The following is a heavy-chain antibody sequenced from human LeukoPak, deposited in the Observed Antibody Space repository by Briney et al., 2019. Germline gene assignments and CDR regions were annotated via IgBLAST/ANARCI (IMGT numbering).Heavy chain of an antibody. CDR3: ARDQGSFDY. Sequence: PGGSLRLSCAASGFTFSSYSMNWVRQAPGKGLVWVSRIHSDGIGTSYADSVRGRFTISRDNAKNTLYLQMNSLRVEDTAVYYCARDQGSFDYWGQGTLVTVSS. CDR1: GFTFSSYS. V-gene: IGHV3-74*01. J-gene: IGHJ4*02. CDR2: IHSDGIGT.